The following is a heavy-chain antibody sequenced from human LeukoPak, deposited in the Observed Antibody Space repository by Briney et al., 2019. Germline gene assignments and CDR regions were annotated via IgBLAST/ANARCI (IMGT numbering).Heavy chain of an antibody. CDR3: AKEYTPSSPLGELDS. V-gene: IGHV3-30*02. J-gene: IGHJ4*02. CDR1: GFNLNSYV. D-gene: IGHD6-6*01. Sequence: GGSLRLSCAVSGFNLNSYVMHWVRQAPGKGLEWVAVIRHDETDSFYAGSVQGRFTISRDTSKKLLYLQMNSLRVEDTAVYYCAKEYTPSSPLGELDSWGQGTLVTVSS. CDR2: IRHDETDS.